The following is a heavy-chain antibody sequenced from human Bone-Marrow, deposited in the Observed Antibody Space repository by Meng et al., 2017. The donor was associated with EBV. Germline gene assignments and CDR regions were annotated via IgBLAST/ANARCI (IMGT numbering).Heavy chain of an antibody. CDR1: GYTFTSYA. D-gene: IGHD3-22*01. Sequence: QVQLWQSGAEGKKAGASLKVSCKASGYTFTSYAMHWVRQAPGQRLEWMGWINAGNGNTKYSQKFQGRVTITRDTSASTAYMELSSLRSEDTAVYYCARLDSSGLDYWGQGTLVTVSS. CDR3: ARLDSSGLDY. CDR2: INAGNGNT. J-gene: IGHJ4*02. V-gene: IGHV1-3*01.